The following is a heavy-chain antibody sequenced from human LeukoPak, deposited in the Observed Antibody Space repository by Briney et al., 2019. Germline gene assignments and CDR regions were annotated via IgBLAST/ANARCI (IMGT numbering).Heavy chain of an antibody. CDR3: AKTRGIAAASTNYFDY. CDR1: GFTFSSYG. D-gene: IGHD6-13*01. CDR2: IWYDGSNK. J-gene: IGHJ4*02. V-gene: IGHV3-33*06. Sequence: GGSLRLSCAASGFTFSSYGMHWVRQAPGKGLEWVAVIWYDGSNKYYADSVKGRFTISRDNSENTLYLQMNSLRAEDTAVYYCAKTRGIAAASTNYFDYWGQGTLVTVSS.